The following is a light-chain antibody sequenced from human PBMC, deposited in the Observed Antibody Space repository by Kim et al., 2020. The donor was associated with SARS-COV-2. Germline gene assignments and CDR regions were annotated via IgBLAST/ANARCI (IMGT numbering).Light chain of an antibody. CDR3: SAWDINLGAWV. CDR1: SNNVGNQG. Sequence: SQTATLTCTGNSNNVGNQGAAWLQQHRGHPPKLLSYRDNSRPSGISERFSASRSRNTASLSITGLQPEDEADYYCSAWDINLGAWVFGGGTKVTVL. CDR2: RDN. J-gene: IGLJ3*02. V-gene: IGLV10-54*01.